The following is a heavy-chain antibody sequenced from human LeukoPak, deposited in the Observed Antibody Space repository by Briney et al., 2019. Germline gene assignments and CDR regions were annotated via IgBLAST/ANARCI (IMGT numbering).Heavy chain of an antibody. D-gene: IGHD3-10*02. CDR3: ARDSGTYVRGAFDI. CDR1: GGSISSGDCS. Sequence: SETLSLTCAVSGGSISSGDCSWGWIRQPPGKGLEWIGYIYHSGSTYYNPSLESRVTMSVDGSKNQFSLNMKSVTAADTAVYYCARDSGTYVRGAFDIWGQGTMVSVSS. J-gene: IGHJ3*02. V-gene: IGHV4-30-2*01. CDR2: IYHSGST.